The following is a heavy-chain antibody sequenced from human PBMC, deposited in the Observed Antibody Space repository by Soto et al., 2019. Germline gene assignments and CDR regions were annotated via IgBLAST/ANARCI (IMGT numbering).Heavy chain of an antibody. CDR2: IYYSGST. V-gene: IGHV4-59*08. J-gene: IGHJ5*02. CDR3: ARRGIGYCSGGSCYSDFSWFDP. D-gene: IGHD2-15*01. CDR1: GGSISSYY. Sequence: SETLSLTCTVSGGSISSYYWSWIRQPPGKGLEWIGYIYYSGSTNYNPSLKSRVTISVDTSKNHFSLKLSSVTAADTAVYYCARRGIGYCSGGSCYSDFSWFDPWGQGTLVTVS.